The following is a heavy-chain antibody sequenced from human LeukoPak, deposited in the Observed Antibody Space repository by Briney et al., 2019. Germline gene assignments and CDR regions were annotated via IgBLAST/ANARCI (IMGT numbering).Heavy chain of an antibody. CDR1: GFSVSSNY. V-gene: IGHV3-53*01. CDR3: ARGQNIPA. CDR2: IYSGGST. D-gene: IGHD1/OR15-1a*01. Sequence: GSLRLSCAASGFSVSSNYMNWVRQGPGKGLEWVSVIYSGGSTYYADSVKGRFTISRDNSKNTLYLQMNSLRAEDTAVYYCARGQNIPAWGQGTLVTVSS. J-gene: IGHJ4*02.